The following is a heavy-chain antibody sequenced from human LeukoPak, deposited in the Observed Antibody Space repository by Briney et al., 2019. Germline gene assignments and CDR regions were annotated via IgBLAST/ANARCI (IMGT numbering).Heavy chain of an antibody. V-gene: IGHV4-39*07. Sequence: PSETLSLTCTVSGGSISSSSYYWGWIRQPPGKGLEWIGSIYYSGSTYYNPSLKSRVTISVDTSKNQFSLKLSSVTAADTAVYYCARGYYDILTGYRDYYYYYGMDVWGQGTTVTVSS. J-gene: IGHJ6*02. D-gene: IGHD3-9*01. CDR2: IYYSGST. CDR1: GGSISSSSYY. CDR3: ARGYYDILTGYRDYYYYYGMDV.